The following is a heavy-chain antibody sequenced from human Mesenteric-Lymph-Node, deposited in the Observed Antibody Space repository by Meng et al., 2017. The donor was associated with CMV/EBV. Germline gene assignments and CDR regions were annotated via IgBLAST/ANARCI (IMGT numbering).Heavy chain of an antibody. J-gene: IGHJ4*02. V-gene: IGHV4-34*01. CDR3: ARGSDGYDY. D-gene: IGHD5-12*01. Sequence: LSLPCAVNGGSFNIYYWSWIRQSPGKGLEWIGEIRHSGSTNYNPSLKSRLTISVDTSKNQFSLNLRFMTAADTAVYYCARGSDGYDYWGPGTLVTVSS. CDR1: GGSFNIYY. CDR2: IRHSGST.